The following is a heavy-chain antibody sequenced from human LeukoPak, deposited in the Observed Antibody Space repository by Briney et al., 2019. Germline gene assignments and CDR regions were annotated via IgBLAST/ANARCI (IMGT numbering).Heavy chain of an antibody. J-gene: IGHJ4*02. CDR2: INHSGST. D-gene: IGHD5-18*01. V-gene: IGHV4-34*01. CDR1: GGSFSVYY. Sequence: SETLSLPCAVYGGSFSVYYWSGIRHPPGKGLEWVGEINHSGSTNYNPSLKSRVTISVDTSKNQFSLKLSSVTAADTAVYYCARQRSGYSYGPLRYYFDYWGQGTLVTVSS. CDR3: ARQRSGYSYGPLRYYFDY.